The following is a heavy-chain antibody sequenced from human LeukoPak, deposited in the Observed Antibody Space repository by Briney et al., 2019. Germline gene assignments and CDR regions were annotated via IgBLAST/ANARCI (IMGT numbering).Heavy chain of an antibody. V-gene: IGHV4-34*01. D-gene: IGHD2-21*02. CDR2: INHSGST. Sequence: PSETLSLTCAVYGGSFSGYYWSWIRQPPWKGLEWIGEINHSGSTNYNPSLKSRVTISVDTSKNQFSLKLSSVTAADTAVYYCARGRNDFVRPYYFDYWGQGTLVTVSS. CDR1: GGSFSGYY. CDR3: ARGRNDFVRPYYFDY. J-gene: IGHJ4*02.